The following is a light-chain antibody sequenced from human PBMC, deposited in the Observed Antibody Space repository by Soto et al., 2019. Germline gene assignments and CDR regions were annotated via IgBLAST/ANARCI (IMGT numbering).Light chain of an antibody. J-gene: IGKJ4*01. CDR3: QQRSNWPT. Sequence: EIVLTHSPATLSLSPGEGAALSCRASQSVSSYLAWYQQKPGQAPRLLIYDASNRATGIPARFSGSGSGTDFTLTISSLEPEDFAVYYCQQRSNWPTFGGGTKVDIK. CDR1: QSVSSY. V-gene: IGKV3-11*01. CDR2: DAS.